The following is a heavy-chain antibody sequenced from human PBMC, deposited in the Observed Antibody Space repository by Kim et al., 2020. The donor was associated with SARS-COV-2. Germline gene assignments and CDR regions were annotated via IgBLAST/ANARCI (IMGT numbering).Heavy chain of an antibody. CDR3: AKGAYSSGRRYFDY. D-gene: IGHD6-19*01. J-gene: IGHJ4*02. Sequence: ADSVKGRFTISRDNSKNTLYLQMNSLRAEDTAVYYCAKGAYSSGRRYFDYWGQGTLVTVSS. V-gene: IGHV3-23*01.